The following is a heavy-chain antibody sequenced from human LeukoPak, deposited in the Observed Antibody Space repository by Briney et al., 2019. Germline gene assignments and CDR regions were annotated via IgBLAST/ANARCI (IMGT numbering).Heavy chain of an antibody. CDR1: GFTFSDYW. V-gene: IGHV3-7*01. Sequence: GGSLRLSCAASGFTFSDYWMSWVRQAPGKGLEWVANINQDGSEKYYVDSVKGRVTISRDNAENSLCLQMNRLRAEDTAVYYCARDSCSGGSCLSATFDYYYGMDVWGQGTTVTVSS. D-gene: IGHD2-15*01. CDR3: ARDSCSGGSCLSATFDYYYGMDV. J-gene: IGHJ6*02. CDR2: INQDGSEK.